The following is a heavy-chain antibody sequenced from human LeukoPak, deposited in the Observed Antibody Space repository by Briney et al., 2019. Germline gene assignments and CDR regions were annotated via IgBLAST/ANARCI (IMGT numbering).Heavy chain of an antibody. Sequence: SETLSLTCTVSGGSISSDYWSWIRQPPGKGLEWIGEINHSGSTNYNPSLKSRVTISVDASKNQFSLKLSSVTAADTAVYYCATIAAAGPSPWGQGTLVTVSS. CDR2: INHSGST. D-gene: IGHD6-13*01. CDR3: ATIAAAGPSP. CDR1: GGSISSDY. V-gene: IGHV4-34*01. J-gene: IGHJ5*02.